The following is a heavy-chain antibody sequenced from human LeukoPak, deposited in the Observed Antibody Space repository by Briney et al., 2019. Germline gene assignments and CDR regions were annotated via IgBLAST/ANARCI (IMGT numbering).Heavy chain of an antibody. CDR3: ARAEPAASVWFDP. V-gene: IGHV4-30-2*01. D-gene: IGHD2-2*01. Sequence: SETLSLTCAVSGGSLSSGGYSWRWIRQPPGKGLEWIGYIYHSGSTYYNPSLKSRVTISVDRSKNQFSLKLSSVTAADTAVYYCARAEPAASVWFDPWGQGTLVTVSS. CDR2: IYHSGST. J-gene: IGHJ5*02. CDR1: GGSLSSGGYS.